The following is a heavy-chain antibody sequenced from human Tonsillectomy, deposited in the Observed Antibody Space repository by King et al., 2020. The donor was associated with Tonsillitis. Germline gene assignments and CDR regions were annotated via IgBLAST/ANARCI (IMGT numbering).Heavy chain of an antibody. J-gene: IGHJ3*02. CDR3: ARDVFIVGARGAFDI. CDR2: IFYSEST. V-gene: IGHV4-30-4*01. D-gene: IGHD1-26*01. Sequence: VQLQESGPGLVKPSQTLSLTCTVSGGSISSGDYCWSWIRQPPGKGLEWIGYIFYSESTYYNPSLKSRVTISVDTSKNQFSLKLSSVTAADTAVYYCARDVFIVGARGAFDIWGQGTMVTVSS. CDR1: GGSISSGDYC.